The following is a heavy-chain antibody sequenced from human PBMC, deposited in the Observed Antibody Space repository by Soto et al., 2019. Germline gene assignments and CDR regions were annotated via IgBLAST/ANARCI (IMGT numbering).Heavy chain of an antibody. J-gene: IGHJ4*02. V-gene: IGHV3-11*01. D-gene: IGHD6-13*01. CDR3: ARSRGMRYSVPRAGRGGIFCFFDS. CDR2: ISSSGSTI. Sequence: QVQLVESGGGLVKPGGSLRLSCAASGFTFSDYYMSWIRQAPGKGLEWVSYISSSGSTIYYAESVKGRFTISRDNAKISMFLERNRLRAGHTAVNLCARSRGMRYSVPRAGRGGIFCFFDSGGQGPLVTVSS. CDR1: GFTFSDYY.